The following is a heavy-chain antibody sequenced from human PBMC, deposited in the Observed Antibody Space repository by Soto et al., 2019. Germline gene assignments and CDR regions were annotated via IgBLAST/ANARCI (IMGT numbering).Heavy chain of an antibody. CDR2: ISYDGSNK. Sequence: QVQLVESGGGVVQPGRSLRLSCAASGFTFSSYGMHWVRQAPGKGLEWVAVISYDGSNKYYADSVKGRFTISRDNSKNTLYLQMNSLRAEDTAVYYCAKDRHDDYGDLYYFDYWGQGTLVTVSS. D-gene: IGHD4-17*01. CDR1: GFTFSSYG. J-gene: IGHJ4*02. V-gene: IGHV3-30*18. CDR3: AKDRHDDYGDLYYFDY.